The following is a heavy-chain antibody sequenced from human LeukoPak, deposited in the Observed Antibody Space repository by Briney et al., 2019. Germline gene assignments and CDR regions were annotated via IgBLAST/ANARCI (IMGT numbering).Heavy chain of an antibody. CDR2: IYPGDSDT. V-gene: IGHV5-51*01. D-gene: IGHD3-22*01. CDR1: GYSFTTYW. J-gene: IGHJ3*01. Sequence: GESLKISCKGSGYSFTTYWIGWVRQMPGRGLEWMGVIYPGDSDTRYSPSFQGQVTISADKSLSTAYLQWSSLKASDTAMYYCARPNITSYYDSRGYDAFDVWGQGTMVTVSS. CDR3: ARPNITSYYDSRGYDAFDV.